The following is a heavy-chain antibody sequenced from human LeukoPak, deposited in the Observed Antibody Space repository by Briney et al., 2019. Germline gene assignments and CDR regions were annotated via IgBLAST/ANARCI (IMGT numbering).Heavy chain of an antibody. CDR3: ARLLRWVYYFDS. CDR2: IYYSGST. Sequence: SETLSLICTVSGGSISSNGYYWDWIRQPPGKGLEWIGSIYYSGSTYYNPSLTSRVTISVDTSKNQFSLKLSSVTAADTAVYYCARLLRWVYYFDSWGQGTLVTVSS. J-gene: IGHJ4*02. CDR1: GGSISSNGYY. D-gene: IGHD2-21*01. V-gene: IGHV4-39*01.